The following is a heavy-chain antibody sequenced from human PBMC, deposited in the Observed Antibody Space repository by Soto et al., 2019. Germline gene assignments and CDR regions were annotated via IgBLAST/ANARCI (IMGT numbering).Heavy chain of an antibody. V-gene: IGHV4-39*01. Sequence: QLQLQESGPGLVKPSETLSLTCSVSGASVTSTPYFWGWIRQPPGKGLEWIASAYYGGMTYYNPYLRRRVSISIDTSTSQFSLKLNSVTAADTAVYYCATAPETFDPAGYYVKWFDPWGQGTLVTVSS. D-gene: IGHD3-10*02. J-gene: IGHJ5*02. CDR2: AYYGGMT. CDR1: GASVTSTPYF. CDR3: ATAPETFDPAGYYVKWFDP.